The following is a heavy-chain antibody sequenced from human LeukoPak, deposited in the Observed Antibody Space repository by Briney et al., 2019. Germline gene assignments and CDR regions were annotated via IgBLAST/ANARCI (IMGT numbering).Heavy chain of an antibody. D-gene: IGHD3-22*01. CDR3: ARTRGGVVVFDY. CDR2: INRSGST. Sequence: PSETLSLTCAVYGGSFSGYYWSWIRQPPGKGLEWIGEINRSGSTNYNPSLKSRVTISVDTSKNQFSLKLSSVTAADTAVYYCARTRGGVVVFDYWGQGTLVTVSS. V-gene: IGHV4-34*01. CDR1: GGSFSGYY. J-gene: IGHJ4*02.